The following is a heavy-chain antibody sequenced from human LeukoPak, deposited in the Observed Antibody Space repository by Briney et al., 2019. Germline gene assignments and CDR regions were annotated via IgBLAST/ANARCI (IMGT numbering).Heavy chain of an antibody. D-gene: IGHD3-3*01. CDR2: IYYSGST. V-gene: IGHV4-61*05. J-gene: IGHJ6*03. Sequence: SETLSLTCTVSGDSISSNSYYWGWIRQPPGKGLEWIGNIYYSGSTNYNPSLKSRVTISVDTSKNQFSLKLSSVTAADTAVYYCARFVDFWSGRPYDYYMDVWGKGTTVTVSS. CDR3: ARFVDFWSGRPYDYYMDV. CDR1: GDSISSNSYY.